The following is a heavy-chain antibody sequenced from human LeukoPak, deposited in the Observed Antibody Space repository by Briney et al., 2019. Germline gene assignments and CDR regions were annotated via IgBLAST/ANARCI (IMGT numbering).Heavy chain of an antibody. V-gene: IGHV1-18*01. CDR3: ARDPQIAPDCGGDCYPGD. Sequence: GASVKVSCKASGYTFTSYGISWVRQAPGQGLERMGWISAYNGNTNYAQKLQGRVTMTTDTSTSTAYMELRSLRSDDTAVYYCARDPQIAPDCGGDCYPGDWGQGTLVTVSS. D-gene: IGHD2-21*02. CDR2: ISAYNGNT. CDR1: GYTFTSYG. J-gene: IGHJ4*02.